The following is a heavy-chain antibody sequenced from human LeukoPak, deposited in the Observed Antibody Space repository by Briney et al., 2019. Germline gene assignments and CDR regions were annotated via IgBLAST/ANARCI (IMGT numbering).Heavy chain of an antibody. J-gene: IGHJ4*02. V-gene: IGHV1-18*01. D-gene: IGHD6-25*01. CDR2: ISAYNGNT. Sequence: ASVKASCKASGYTFTSYGISWVRQAPGQGLEWMGWISAYNGNTNYAQKLQGRVTMTTDTTTSTAYMELRSLRSDDTAVYYCARTRHLIAAESFDYWGRGTLVTVSS. CDR1: GYTFTSYG. CDR3: ARTRHLIAAESFDY.